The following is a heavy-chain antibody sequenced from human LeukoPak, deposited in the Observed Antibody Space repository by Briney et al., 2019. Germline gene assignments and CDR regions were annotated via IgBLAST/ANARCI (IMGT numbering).Heavy chain of an antibody. V-gene: IGHV3-48*02. D-gene: IGHD3-9*01. CDR1: GFSFSSYS. Sequence: GESLKISCAASGFSFSSYSMNWVRQAPGKGLEWVSYINSSSSIIYYADSVKGRFTISRDNGKNSLYLQMNSLRDEDTAVYYCARVNDATGSMGYWGQGTLVTVSS. CDR2: INSSSSII. CDR3: ARVNDATGSMGY. J-gene: IGHJ4*02.